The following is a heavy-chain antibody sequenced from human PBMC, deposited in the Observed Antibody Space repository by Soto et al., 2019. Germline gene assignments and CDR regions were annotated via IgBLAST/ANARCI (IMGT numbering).Heavy chain of an antibody. CDR3: ASAVYYYDSSGSSISLEYFQH. Sequence: PSETLSLTCTVSGGSISSGSYYWSWIRQHPGKGLEWIGYIYYSGSTYYNPSLKSRVTISVDTSKNQFSLKLSSVTAADTAVYYCASAVYYYDSSGSSISLEYFQHWGQGTLVTVSS. D-gene: IGHD3-22*01. CDR1: GGSISSGSYY. J-gene: IGHJ1*01. CDR2: IYYSGST. V-gene: IGHV4-31*03.